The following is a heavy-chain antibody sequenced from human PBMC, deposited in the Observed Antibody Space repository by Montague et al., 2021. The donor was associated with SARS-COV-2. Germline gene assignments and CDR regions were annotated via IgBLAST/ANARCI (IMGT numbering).Heavy chain of an antibody. Sequence: SETLSLTCDVSGGSITSHFWSWVRQPPGKGLEWIGCTSHSGYIANSPSLKSRSTNSNPSLKSRLTISVDTSTNQFSLKLRSVTAADTAVYYCTSTRYEFWGGCEDGQCYYYYYMDYWGKGTSVSVSS. D-gene: IGHD3-3*01. CDR1: GGSITSHF. CDR3: TSTRYEFWGGCEDGQCYYYYYMDY. V-gene: IGHV4-59*11. J-gene: IGHJ6*03. CDR2: TSHSGYIANSPSLKSRST.